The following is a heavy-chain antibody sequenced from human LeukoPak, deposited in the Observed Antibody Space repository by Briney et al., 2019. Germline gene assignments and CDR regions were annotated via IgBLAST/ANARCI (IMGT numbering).Heavy chain of an antibody. Sequence: GGSLRLSCAVSGFSFDEYAMYWVRQAPGKGLEWVSSISSSSSYIYYADSVKGRFTISRDNAKNSLYLQMNSLRAEDTAVYYCARDGGGAAAYWGQGTLVTVSS. V-gene: IGHV3-21*01. CDR1: GFSFDEYA. D-gene: IGHD6-13*01. CDR2: ISSSSSYI. CDR3: ARDGGGAAAY. J-gene: IGHJ4*02.